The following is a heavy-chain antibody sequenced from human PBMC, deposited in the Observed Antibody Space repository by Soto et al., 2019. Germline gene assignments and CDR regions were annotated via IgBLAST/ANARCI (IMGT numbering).Heavy chain of an antibody. J-gene: IGHJ6*03. CDR1: GFSIDDYA. D-gene: IGHD6-25*01. V-gene: IGHV3-9*01. CDR3: AKDGHSSGPSYYYMDV. Sequence: SLRLSCAASGFSIDDYAMGRVRQAPGKGREWVSGISWNSGSIGYADSVKGRFTISRDNAKNSLYPQMNRLRAEDTALYYCAKDGHSSGPSYYYMDVWGKGTKVTVSS. CDR2: ISWNSGSI.